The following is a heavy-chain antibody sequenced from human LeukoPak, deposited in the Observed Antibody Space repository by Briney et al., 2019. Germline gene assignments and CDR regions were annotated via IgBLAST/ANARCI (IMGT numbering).Heavy chain of an antibody. CDR2: INHSGST. V-gene: IGHV4-34*01. J-gene: IGHJ4*02. Sequence: SETLSLTCAVYGGSFSGYYWSWIRQPPGKGLEWIGEINHSGSTNYNPSLKSRVTISVDTSKNQFSLKLSSVTAADTAVYYCARVAGFGELLGNRKYYFDYWGQGTLVTVSS. CDR3: ARVAGFGELLGNRKYYFDY. CDR1: GGSFSGYY. D-gene: IGHD3-10*01.